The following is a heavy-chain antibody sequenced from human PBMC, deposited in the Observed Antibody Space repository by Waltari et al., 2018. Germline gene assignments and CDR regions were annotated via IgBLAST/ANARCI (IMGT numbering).Heavy chain of an antibody. D-gene: IGHD3-22*01. CDR3: ARGAYDSSGYEMDFDY. J-gene: IGHJ4*02. V-gene: IGHV1-69*12. CDR2: IIPIFGTA. CDR1: GGTFSSYA. Sequence: QVQLVQSGAEVKKPGSSVKVSCKASGGTFSSYAISWVRQAPGQGLEWMGGIIPIFGTANYAQKCQGRVTITADESTSTAYMELSSLRSEDTAVYYCARGAYDSSGYEMDFDYWGQGTLVTVSS.